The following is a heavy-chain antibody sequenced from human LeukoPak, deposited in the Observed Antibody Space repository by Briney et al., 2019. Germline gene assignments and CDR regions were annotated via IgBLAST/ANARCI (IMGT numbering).Heavy chain of an antibody. D-gene: IGHD3-22*01. Sequence: AGGSLRLSCAASGFTVSSNYMSWVRQAPGKGLEWVSVIYSGGSTYYADSVKGRFTISRHNSKNTLYLQMSSLRAEDTAVYYCARANYYDSSGAFDYWGQGTLVTVSS. CDR1: GFTVSSNY. J-gene: IGHJ4*02. CDR3: ARANYYDSSGAFDY. V-gene: IGHV3-53*04. CDR2: IYSGGST.